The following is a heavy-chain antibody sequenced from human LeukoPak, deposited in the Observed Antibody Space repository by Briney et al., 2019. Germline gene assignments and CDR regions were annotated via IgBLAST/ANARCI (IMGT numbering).Heavy chain of an antibody. CDR1: GFTFSNYA. J-gene: IGHJ4*02. CDR2: ISYNGGSI. CDR3: ATYRVTTVTPFDY. V-gene: IGHV3-23*01. Sequence: GGSLRLSCAASGFTFSNYAMSWVRQAPGKGLDWVSAISYNGGSIYYADSVKGRFTMSRDNSKNTVHLQMNSLRAEDTAVYYCATYRVTTVTPFDYWGQGTLVTVSS. D-gene: IGHD4-17*01.